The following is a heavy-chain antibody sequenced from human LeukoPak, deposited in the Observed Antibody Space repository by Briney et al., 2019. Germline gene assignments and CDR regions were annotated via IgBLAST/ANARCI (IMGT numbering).Heavy chain of an antibody. V-gene: IGHV1-18*01. J-gene: IGHJ4*02. D-gene: IGHD5-18*01. CDR2: ISCYNGDT. CDR3: ARAADTAMVTPDY. Sequence: ASVKVSCKASGYTFTHHGISWVRQAPGQGLEWMGWISCYNGDTMYAQNVQGRVTMTTDTSTRTAYIELRSLRSDDTAMYYCARAADTAMVTPDYWGQGTLVTVSS. CDR1: GYTFTHHG.